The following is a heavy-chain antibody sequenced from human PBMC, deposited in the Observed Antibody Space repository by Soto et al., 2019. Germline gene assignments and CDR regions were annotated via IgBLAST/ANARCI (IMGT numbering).Heavy chain of an antibody. V-gene: IGHV4-59*01. CDR2: IHYLGSA. CDR3: VRVGRIAFSDTWFAP. CDR1: AGSISGYF. D-gene: IGHD3-3*02. Sequence: SETLSLTCTVSAGSISGYFWGWMRQPPGKEPELIAYIHYLGSAYYNPSLRSRVTISVATSRNQFSLQLSSVNAADTAVYYCVRVGRIAFSDTWFAPWGQGTLVTVSS. J-gene: IGHJ5*02.